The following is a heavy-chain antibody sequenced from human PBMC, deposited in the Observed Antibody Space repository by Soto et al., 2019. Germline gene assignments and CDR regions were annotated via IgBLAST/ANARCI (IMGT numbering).Heavy chain of an antibody. V-gene: IGHV1-3*01. D-gene: IGHD4-17*01. CDR2: INVGNGDT. J-gene: IGHJ4*02. CDR1: GYTFTTHK. Sequence: QVQLVQSGAEVKKPGASVKVSCKASGYTFTTHKMHWVRQAPGQGLDWMGWINVGNGDTKYSPKFQGRVTFTRDTSANTGDMELSSLRSEDTPVYYCATKHTFGDYEYWGQGTLVTVSS. CDR3: ATKHTFGDYEY.